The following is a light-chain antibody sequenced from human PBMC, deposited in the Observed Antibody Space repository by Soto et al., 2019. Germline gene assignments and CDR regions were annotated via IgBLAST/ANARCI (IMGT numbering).Light chain of an antibody. CDR3: AAWDDRLDVYV. CDR2: STS. Sequence: QSVLTQPPSASGTPGQIVAISCSGNSSNVGSITVTWYQQLPGTAPKLLIYSTSQRSSGVPGRFSGSKSGASASLAISGLQSEDEADYYCAAWDDRLDVYVFGTGTKVTVL. CDR1: SSNVGSIT. J-gene: IGLJ1*01. V-gene: IGLV1-44*01.